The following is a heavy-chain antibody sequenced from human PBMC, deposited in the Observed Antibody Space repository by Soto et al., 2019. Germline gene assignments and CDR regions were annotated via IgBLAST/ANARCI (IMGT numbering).Heavy chain of an antibody. CDR1: GGSITSGAYF. J-gene: IGHJ4*02. CDR2: IYYSGST. Sequence: SETLSLTCTVSGGSITSGAYFWSWIRQPPGKGLEWIGYIYYSGSTYYNPSLKSRVTISVDTSKNQFSLKLSSVTAADTAVYYCARVCASRRRYVGFDFWGQGTLVTVSS. V-gene: IGHV4-30-4*02. CDR3: ARVCASRRRYVGFDF. D-gene: IGHD3-16*01.